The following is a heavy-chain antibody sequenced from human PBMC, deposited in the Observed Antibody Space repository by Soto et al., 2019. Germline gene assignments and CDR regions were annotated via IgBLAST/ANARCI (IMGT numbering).Heavy chain of an antibody. D-gene: IGHD2-15*01. J-gene: IGHJ6*02. Sequence: GGSLRLSCAASGFTFSNAWMSWVRQAPGKGLEWVGRIKSKTDGGTTDYAAPVKGRFTISRDDSKNTLYLQMNSLKTEDTAVYYCTTDRYCSGGSCLDYYYYGMDVWGQGTTVTVSS. CDR2: IKSKTDGGTT. V-gene: IGHV3-15*01. CDR3: TTDRYCSGGSCLDYYYYGMDV. CDR1: GFTFSNAW.